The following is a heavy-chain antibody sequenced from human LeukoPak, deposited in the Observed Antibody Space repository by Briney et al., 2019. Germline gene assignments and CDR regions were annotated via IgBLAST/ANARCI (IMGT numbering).Heavy chain of an antibody. CDR1: GFTFSSYS. D-gene: IGHD3-22*01. CDR2: ISSSSSYI. J-gene: IGHJ4*02. Sequence: GGSLRLSCAASGFTFSSYSMNWVRQAPGNGLEWVSSISSSSSYIYYADSVKGRFTISRDNAKNSLYLQMNSLRAEDTAVYYCARDLRDRSDSSGYYSPFDYWGQGTLVTVSS. CDR3: ARDLRDRSDSSGYYSPFDY. V-gene: IGHV3-21*04.